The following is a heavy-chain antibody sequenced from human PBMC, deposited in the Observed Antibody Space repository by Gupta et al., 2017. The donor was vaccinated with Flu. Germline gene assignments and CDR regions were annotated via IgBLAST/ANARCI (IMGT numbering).Heavy chain of an antibody. CDR3: TTDSSGGIAFDI. J-gene: IGHJ3*02. Sequence: VQLVESGGGLVKPGGSLRLSCAASGFSFTYAWMNWVRQAPGKGLEWVGRLKSETDGGTTDYAAPVKGRFTISRDDSKNTLFLQMNSLRTEDTAVYYCTTDSSGGIAFDIWGQGTMVTVSA. CDR2: LKSETDGGTT. CDR1: GFSFTYAW. D-gene: IGHD3-16*01. V-gene: IGHV3-15*01.